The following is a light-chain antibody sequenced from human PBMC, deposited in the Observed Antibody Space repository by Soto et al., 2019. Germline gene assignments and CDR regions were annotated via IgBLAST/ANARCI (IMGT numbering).Light chain of an antibody. CDR2: AAS. V-gene: IGKV1-39*01. CDR1: QSISNY. CDR3: QQSYSAPLS. J-gene: IGKJ3*01. Sequence: DIQMTQSPSSLSASVGDRVTITCRASQSISNYLHWYHQKPGKAPKLLIYAASNLQGDVPSRFSDSGSGKDFTLTISGLQPADCSTYCCQQSYSAPLSCGPGTKVDIK.